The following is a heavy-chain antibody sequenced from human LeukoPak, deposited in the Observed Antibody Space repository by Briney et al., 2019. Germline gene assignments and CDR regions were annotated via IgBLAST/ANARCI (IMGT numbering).Heavy chain of an antibody. CDR1: GYSFTSYW. CDR2: VYPRDSDT. Sequence: GESLKNSSKGSGYSFTSYWIDWMRQMPGKGLEWMRIVYPRDSDTRYSPSFQGQLTISADKSISTAYLQWSSLKASDTAVYYCARPGERSRHNWNLDQWGQGTLVTVSS. D-gene: IGHD1-20*01. V-gene: IGHV5-51*01. J-gene: IGHJ4*02. CDR3: ARPGERSRHNWNLDQ.